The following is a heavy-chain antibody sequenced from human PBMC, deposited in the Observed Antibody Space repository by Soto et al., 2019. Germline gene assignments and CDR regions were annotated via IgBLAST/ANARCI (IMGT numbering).Heavy chain of an antibody. CDR2: IYYTGTT. D-gene: IGHD3-16*01. CDR1: GASIRSGSYY. CDR3: ATVLQDYGTIGVDS. J-gene: IGHJ5*01. Sequence: SETLSLTCSVSGASIRSGSYYWSWIRQSPGRGLEGIGYIYYTGTTHYNPAVKGRVTILMYNYKDQFSLTFTSVTAADTSLYFCATVLQDYGTIGVDSWGLGNQVTGPS. V-gene: IGHV4-30-4*01.